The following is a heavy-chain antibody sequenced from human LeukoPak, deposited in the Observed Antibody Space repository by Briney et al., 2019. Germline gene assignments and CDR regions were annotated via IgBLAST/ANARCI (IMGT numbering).Heavy chain of an antibody. CDR2: INTNTGNP. Sequence: ASVKVSCKASGYIFSIYAIIWVRQAPGQGLELMGWINTNTGNPTYAQGFTGRFVFSLDTSVSTAYLQISSLKAEDTAVYYCARGGIGDPLRGDYWGQGTLVTVSS. V-gene: IGHV7-4-1*02. CDR1: GYIFSIYA. J-gene: IGHJ4*02. CDR3: ARGGIGDPLRGDY. D-gene: IGHD3-16*01.